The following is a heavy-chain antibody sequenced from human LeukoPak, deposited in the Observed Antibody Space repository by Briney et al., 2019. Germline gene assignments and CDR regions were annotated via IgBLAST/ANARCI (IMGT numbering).Heavy chain of an antibody. CDR3: TTTYSGSYCFDF. J-gene: IGHJ4*02. V-gene: IGHV3-15*01. Sequence: NPRGSLRLSCAASGFTFSNAWMSWVRQAPGKGLEWVGRIKSKTDGGTTDYAAPVKGRFTISGDDSKNTLYLQMNSLKTEDTAVYYCTTTYSGSYCFDFWGQGTLVSVSS. D-gene: IGHD1-26*01. CDR2: IKSKTDGGTT. CDR1: GFTFSNAW.